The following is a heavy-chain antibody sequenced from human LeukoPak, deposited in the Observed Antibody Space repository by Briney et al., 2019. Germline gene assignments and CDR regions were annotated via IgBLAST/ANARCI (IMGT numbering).Heavy chain of an antibody. Sequence: PGGSLRLSCAASGFTFSGYGMHWVRQAPGKGLERVTFIQYDGSNKYYADSVKGRFTISRDNSKNTLYLQMNSLRAEDTAVYYCAKDHGGSFDHWGQGTLVTVSS. V-gene: IGHV3-30*02. J-gene: IGHJ4*02. D-gene: IGHD4-23*01. CDR2: IQYDGSNK. CDR1: GFTFSGYG. CDR3: AKDHGGSFDH.